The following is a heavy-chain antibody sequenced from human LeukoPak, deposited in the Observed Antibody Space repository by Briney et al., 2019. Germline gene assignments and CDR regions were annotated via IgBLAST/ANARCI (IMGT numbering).Heavy chain of an antibody. V-gene: IGHV4-34*01. D-gene: IGHD2-2*01. J-gene: IGHJ4*02. CDR3: ASPEAPSRPL. CDR1: GGSFSGYY. Sequence: PSETLSLTCAVYGGSFSGYYWSWIRQPPGKGLEWIGEINHSGSTNYNPSLKSRVTISVDTSKNQFSLKLSSVTAADTAVYYCASPEAPSRPLWGQGTLVTVSS. CDR2: INHSGST.